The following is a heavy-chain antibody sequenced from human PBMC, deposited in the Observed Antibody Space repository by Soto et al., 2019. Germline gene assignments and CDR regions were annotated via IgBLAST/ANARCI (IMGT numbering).Heavy chain of an antibody. CDR2: IYYSGST. V-gene: IGHV4-39*01. D-gene: IGHD5-18*01. CDR1: GGSISSSSYY. Sequence: QLQLQESGPGLVKPSETLSLTCTVSGGSISSSSYYWGWIRQPPGKGLEWIGSIYYSGSTYYNPSLKSRVTISVDTSKNQFSLKLSSVTTADTAVYYCARKGLPGGYFDYWGQGTLVTVSS. CDR3: ARKGLPGGYFDY. J-gene: IGHJ4*02.